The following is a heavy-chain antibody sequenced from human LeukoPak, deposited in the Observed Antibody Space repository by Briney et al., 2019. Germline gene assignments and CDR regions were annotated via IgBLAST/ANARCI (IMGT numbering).Heavy chain of an antibody. CDR2: ISGSGGST. D-gene: IGHD6-13*01. CDR3: AKDSRQQLADYYYMDV. Sequence: PGGSLRLSCAASGFTFSSYAMSWVRQAPGEGLEWVSAISGSGGSTYYADSVKGRFTISRDNSRNTLYLQMSSLRAEDTAVYYCAKDSRQQLADYYYMDVWGKGTTVTVSS. V-gene: IGHV3-23*01. CDR1: GFTFSSYA. J-gene: IGHJ6*03.